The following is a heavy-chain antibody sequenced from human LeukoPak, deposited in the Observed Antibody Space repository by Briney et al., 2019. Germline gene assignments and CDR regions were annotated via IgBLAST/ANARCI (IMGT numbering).Heavy chain of an antibody. CDR2: IIPIFGTA. D-gene: IGHD5-24*01. J-gene: IGHJ5*02. Sequence: SVKVSCKASGGTFSSYAISWVRQAPGQGLEWMGGIIPIFGTANYAQKFQGRVTITADESTSTVYMELSSLRSEDTAFYYCATDHSMANTAWWFDPWGQGTLVTVSS. CDR1: GGTFSSYA. CDR3: ATDHSMANTAWWFDP. V-gene: IGHV1-69*13.